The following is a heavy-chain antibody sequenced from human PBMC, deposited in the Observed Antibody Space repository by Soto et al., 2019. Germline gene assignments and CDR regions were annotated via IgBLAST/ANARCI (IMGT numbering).Heavy chain of an antibody. CDR2: IYYSGST. CDR3: ARHGVHSSGWAGP. Sequence: SETPSLTCTVPDGSISRSSYYWGWIRQPPGKGLEWIGSIYYSGSTYYNPSLKSRVTISVDTSKNQFSLKLSSVTAADTAVYYCARHGVHSSGWAGPWGQGTLVTVSS. J-gene: IGHJ5*02. CDR1: DGSISRSSYY. V-gene: IGHV4-39*01. D-gene: IGHD6-19*01.